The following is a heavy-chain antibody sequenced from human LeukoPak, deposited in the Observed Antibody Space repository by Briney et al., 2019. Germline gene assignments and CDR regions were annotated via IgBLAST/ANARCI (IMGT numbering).Heavy chain of an antibody. J-gene: IGHJ3*02. Sequence: SETLSLTCSVSGDSISNYYWSWIRQPPGKGLEWIGYIYYSGSTNYSPSLKSRVSISVDTSKNQFSLKLSSVTAADTAVYYCARYRNEALFAFDIWGQGTVVTVSS. CDR1: GDSISNYY. CDR2: IYYSGST. CDR3: ARYRNEALFAFDI. D-gene: IGHD1-14*01. V-gene: IGHV4-59*01.